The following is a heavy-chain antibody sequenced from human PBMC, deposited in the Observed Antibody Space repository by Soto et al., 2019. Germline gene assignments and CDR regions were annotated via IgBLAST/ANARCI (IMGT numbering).Heavy chain of an antibody. CDR1: GYPVTAYY. Sequence: QLHLVHSGAVVKKPGASVTVSCSASGYPVTAYYMHWVRQAPGRGLEWMGGINPATGAAKYTQTFQGRVTMTRDTSTSTVFMELSGLTSEDTAVFSCASGGGVGVAGSAAFDMWGQGTLVTVSS. V-gene: IGHV1-2*02. CDR2: INPATGAA. J-gene: IGHJ3*02. D-gene: IGHD3-3*01. CDR3: ASGGGVGVAGSAAFDM.